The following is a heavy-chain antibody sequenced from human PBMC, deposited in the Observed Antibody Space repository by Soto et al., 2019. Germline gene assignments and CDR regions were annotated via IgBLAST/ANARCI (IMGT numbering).Heavy chain of an antibody. J-gene: IGHJ4*02. CDR2: IYYSGST. Sequence: TLSLTCTVSGGSISSYYWSWIRRPPGKGLEWIGYIYYSGSTNYNPSLKGRVTISVDTSKNQFSLKLSSVTAADTAVYYCARDTGGGYSYGPSYFDYWGQGTLVTVSS. V-gene: IGHV4-59*01. CDR1: GGSISSYY. CDR3: ARDTGGGYSYGPSYFDY. D-gene: IGHD5-18*01.